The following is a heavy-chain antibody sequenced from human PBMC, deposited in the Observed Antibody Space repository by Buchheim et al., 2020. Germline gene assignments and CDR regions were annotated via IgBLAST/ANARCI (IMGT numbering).Heavy chain of an antibody. CDR1: GFTFSSYG. CDR2: ISYDGSNK. V-gene: IGHV3-30*18. Sequence: QVQLVESGGGVVQPGRSLRLSCAASGFTFSSYGMHWVRQAPGKGLEWVAVISYDGSNKYYADSVKGRFTISRDNSKNTLYLQMNSLRAEDTAVYYCAKDLVGYYDSSGYYQGGLDYWGQGTL. J-gene: IGHJ4*02. CDR3: AKDLVGYYDSSGYYQGGLDY. D-gene: IGHD3-22*01.